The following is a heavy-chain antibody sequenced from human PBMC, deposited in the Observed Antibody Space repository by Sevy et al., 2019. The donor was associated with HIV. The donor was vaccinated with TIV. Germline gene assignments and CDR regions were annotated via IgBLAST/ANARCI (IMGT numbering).Heavy chain of an antibody. V-gene: IGHV3-66*01. CDR1: EFSVTDNY. Sequence: GGSLRLSCAASEFSVTDNYMSWVRQAPGKGLEWVSTIYSGGSTFYADSVKGRFIISRDNSKNTLYLHMNSLRAEDTAVYYCARDRYYDASGYYYYYYGLDVWGQGTTVTVSS. CDR2: IYSGGST. J-gene: IGHJ6*02. D-gene: IGHD3-22*01. CDR3: ARDRYYDASGYYYYYYGLDV.